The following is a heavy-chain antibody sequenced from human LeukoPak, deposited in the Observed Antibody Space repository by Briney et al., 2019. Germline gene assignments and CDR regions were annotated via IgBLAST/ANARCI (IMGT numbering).Heavy chain of an antibody. CDR3: ARTPSSSSSWH. CDR2: ITSSGSGV. CDR1: GFTFSSYW. V-gene: IGHV3-48*01. J-gene: IGHJ4*02. D-gene: IGHD6-13*01. Sequence: GGSLRLSCAASGFTFSSYWMSWVRQAPGKGLEWLSYITSSGSGVHYADSVKGRFTISRDNAENSLYLQMNSLRADDTAVYYCARTPSSSSSWHWGRGTLVTVSS.